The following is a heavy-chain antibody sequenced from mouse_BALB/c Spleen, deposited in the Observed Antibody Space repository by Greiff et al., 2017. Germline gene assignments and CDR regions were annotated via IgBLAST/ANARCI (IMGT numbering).Heavy chain of an antibody. J-gene: IGHJ4*01. D-gene: IGHD2-3*01. CDR2: ISSGGGST. CDR1: GFAFSSYD. CDR3: ARHGDGYYAMDY. V-gene: IGHV5-12-1*01. Sequence: DVHLVESGGGLVKPGGSLKLSCAASGFAFSSYDMSWVRQTPEKRLEWVAYISSGGGSTYYPDTVKGRFTISRDNAKNTLYLQMSSLKSEDTAMYYCARHGDGYYAMDYWGQGTSVTVSS.